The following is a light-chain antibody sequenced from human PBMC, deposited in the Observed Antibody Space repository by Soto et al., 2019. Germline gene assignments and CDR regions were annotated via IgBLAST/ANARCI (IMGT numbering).Light chain of an antibody. J-gene: IGKJ2*01. CDR3: QQTYSTPHT. Sequence: DIQMTQSPSSLSASVGDRVTITCRASQTITTYLNWYHQRPEKAPKLLIFAASSLQSGVPSRFSGSGSGTDFTLTISSLQPEDFATYYCQQTYSTPHTFGQGTKLEIK. V-gene: IGKV1-39*01. CDR1: QTITTY. CDR2: AAS.